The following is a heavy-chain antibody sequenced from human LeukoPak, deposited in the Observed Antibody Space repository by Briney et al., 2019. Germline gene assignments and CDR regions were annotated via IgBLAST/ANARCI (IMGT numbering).Heavy chain of an antibody. CDR1: GGSFSGYY. Sequence: SETLSLTCAVYGGSFSGYYWSWIRQPPGKGLEWIGEINHSGSTNYNPSLKSRVTISVDTSKNQFSLKLSSVTAADTAVYYCARVTQQRLVQGLDYWGQGTLVTVSS. J-gene: IGHJ4*02. CDR3: ARVTQQRLVQGLDY. CDR2: INHSGST. D-gene: IGHD6-13*01. V-gene: IGHV4-34*01.